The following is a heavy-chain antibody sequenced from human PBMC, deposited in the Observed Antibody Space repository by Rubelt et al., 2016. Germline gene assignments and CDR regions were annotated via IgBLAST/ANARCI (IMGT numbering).Heavy chain of an antibody. CDR2: IYYSGST. CDR1: GGSISSYY. J-gene: IGHJ4*02. CDR3: AGGITIVGVASGYFDY. Sequence: QVQLQESGPGLVKPSETLSLTCTVSGGSISSYYWSWIRQPPGKGLEWIGYIYYSGSTNYNPSLKSRVTISVDTSKSQFSLKLSCVTAADTAVYYCAGGITIVGVASGYFDYWGQGTLVTVSS. D-gene: IGHD3-3*01. V-gene: IGHV4-59*01.